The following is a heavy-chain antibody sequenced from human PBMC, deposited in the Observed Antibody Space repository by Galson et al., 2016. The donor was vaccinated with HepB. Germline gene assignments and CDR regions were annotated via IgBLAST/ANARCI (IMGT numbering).Heavy chain of an antibody. CDR1: GFTFSDSY. CDR2: ISSSGSTI. Sequence: SLRLSCAASGFTFSDSYMSWIRQAPGKGLEWVSYISSSGSTIYYADSVTGRFTISRDNAKNSLYLQMNSLRAEDTAVYYWARDVGDSSGYFLYYFDYWGQGTLVTVSS. D-gene: IGHD3-22*01. J-gene: IGHJ4*02. V-gene: IGHV3-11*01. CDR3: ARDVGDSSGYFLYYFDY.